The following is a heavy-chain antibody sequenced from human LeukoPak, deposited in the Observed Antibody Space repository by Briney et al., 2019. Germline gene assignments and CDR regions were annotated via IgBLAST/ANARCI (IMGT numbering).Heavy chain of an antibody. V-gene: IGHV1-69*05. D-gene: IGHD1-26*01. Sequence: SVKVSCKASGYTFTTYYVHWVRQAPGQGLEWMGGIIPIFGTANYAQKFQGRVTITTDESTSTAYMELSSLRSEDTAVYYCARVFKWELYAFDIWGQGTMVTVSS. CDR3: ARVFKWELYAFDI. J-gene: IGHJ3*02. CDR2: IIPIFGTA. CDR1: GYTFTTYY.